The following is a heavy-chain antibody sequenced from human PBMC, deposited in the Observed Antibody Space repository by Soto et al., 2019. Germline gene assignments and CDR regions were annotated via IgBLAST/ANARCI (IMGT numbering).Heavy chain of an antibody. CDR1: GGSITSNNW. CDR2: IWHSGST. V-gene: IGHV4-4*02. J-gene: IGHJ4*02. CDR3: ARGWDSGWYYFDY. Sequence: PSETLSLTCDVSGGSITSNNWWSWVRQSPGKGLEWIGQIWHSGSTNYNPSLKSRVSMSVDKSKNQFSLKLNSIIAADTAVYYCARGWDSGWYYFDYWGQGTLVTVSS. D-gene: IGHD6-19*01.